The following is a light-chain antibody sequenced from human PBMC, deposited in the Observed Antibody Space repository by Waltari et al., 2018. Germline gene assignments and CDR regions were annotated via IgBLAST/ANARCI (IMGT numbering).Light chain of an antibody. Sequence: VVLTQSPGTLSLSLGERVTLSCRASQSVSSNYLAWYQQKAGQAPRPLIYGASTRATGIPDRFSGSGSGTDFTLSINRLEPEDFAVYYCQQYGSSPLTFGQGTKVEVK. V-gene: IGKV3-20*01. CDR2: GAS. J-gene: IGKJ1*01. CDR1: QSVSSNY. CDR3: QQYGSSPLT.